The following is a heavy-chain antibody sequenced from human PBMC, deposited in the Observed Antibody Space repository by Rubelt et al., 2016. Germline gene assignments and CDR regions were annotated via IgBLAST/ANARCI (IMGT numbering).Heavy chain of an antibody. J-gene: IGHJ4*02. CDR2: ISSGNGNT. D-gene: IGHD1-26*01. Sequence: QVQLVQSGAEVKKPGASVKVSCKASGYTFTSYGITWVRQAPGQGLEWMGWISSGNGNTKYSQKFQGRVTITRDTAASTADMELSSLTSEDTAVYYCARDHSGSDSFDFWGQGTLVTVSS. CDR3: ARDHSGSDSFDF. V-gene: IGHV1-18*01. CDR1: GYTFTSYG.